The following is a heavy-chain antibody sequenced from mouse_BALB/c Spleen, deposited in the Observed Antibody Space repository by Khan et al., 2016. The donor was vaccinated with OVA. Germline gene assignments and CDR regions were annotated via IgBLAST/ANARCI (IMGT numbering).Heavy chain of an antibody. D-gene: IGHD1-2*01. CDR3: ARRNYFGYTFAY. V-gene: IGHV1-77*01. CDR1: GYTFTDYY. Sequence: QVQLKQSGAELARPGASVKLSCKASGYTFTDYYINWVKQRTGQGLEWIGEISPGSGDTYYNEKFKGKATLTADKSSSTAYMQLNSLTSEASAVDFCARRNYFGYTFAYWGQGTLVTVSA. CDR2: ISPGSGDT. J-gene: IGHJ3*01.